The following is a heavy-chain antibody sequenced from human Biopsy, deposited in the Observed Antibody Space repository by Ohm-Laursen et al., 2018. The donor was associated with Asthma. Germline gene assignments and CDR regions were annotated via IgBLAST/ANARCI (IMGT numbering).Heavy chain of an antibody. CDR2: MYHSGSP. CDR1: GGSITSSSYY. V-gene: IGHV4-39*01. D-gene: IGHD3-22*01. CDR3: VRHQYSSSWSTFDY. J-gene: IGHJ4*02. Sequence: SETLSLTCTVSGGSITSSSYYWGWIRQPPGKGLEWIGSMYHSGSPYYHPPLKSQATISVDTSKNQLSLKMSSVTAADTAVYFCVRHQYSSSWSTFDYWGQGALVTVSS.